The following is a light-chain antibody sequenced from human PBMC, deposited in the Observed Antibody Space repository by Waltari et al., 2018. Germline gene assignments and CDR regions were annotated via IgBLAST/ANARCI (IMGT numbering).Light chain of an antibody. CDR2: DVD. CDR1: SRDVGGYNH. V-gene: IGLV2-11*01. CDR3: CSYAASVHWL. J-gene: IGLJ3*02. Sequence: QSALTQPRSVTGAPGQSVIISCTGTSRDVGGYNHVSWYQQHPGRAHKLKIYDVDKRPSGVPDRFFGSKSGNTASLTISGLQADDESDFYCCSYAASVHWLFGGGTKVTVL.